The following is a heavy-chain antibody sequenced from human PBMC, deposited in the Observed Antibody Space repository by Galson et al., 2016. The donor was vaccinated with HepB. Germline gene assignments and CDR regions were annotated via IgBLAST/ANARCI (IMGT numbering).Heavy chain of an antibody. J-gene: IGHJ6*02. CDR1: GFTFSSYG. CDR2: ISYDGTNK. Sequence: SLRLSCAASGFTFSSYGIHWVRQAPGKGLDWVAVISYDGTNKDYADSVKGRFTFSRDNSKNTVYLQMNSLRAEDTAVYYCARVTDWYGSGRRSYYGMDVWGQGTTVTVSS. V-gene: IGHV3-30*03. D-gene: IGHD3-10*01. CDR3: ARVTDWYGSGRRSYYGMDV.